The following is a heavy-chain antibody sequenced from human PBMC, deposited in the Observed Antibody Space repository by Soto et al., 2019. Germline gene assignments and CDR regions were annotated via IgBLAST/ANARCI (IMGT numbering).Heavy chain of an antibody. CDR2: ISNIGGQT. Sequence: EVQLLQSGGGLVQPGGSLRLSCEVSGFTFENYAMNWVRRAPGKGLEWVSSISNIGGQTYYADPVKGRFTISRDMSKKTVHLRMNNLRADDTGVYFCAKEMWGWGYDIFGVDISFDHWGQGTPVTVSS. CDR1: GFTFENYA. J-gene: IGHJ4*02. CDR3: AKEMWGWGYDIFGVDISFDH. D-gene: IGHD3-9*01. V-gene: IGHV3-23*01.